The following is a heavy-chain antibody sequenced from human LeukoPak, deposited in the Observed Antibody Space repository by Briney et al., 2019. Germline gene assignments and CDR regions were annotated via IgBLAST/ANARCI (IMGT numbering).Heavy chain of an antibody. CDR1: GGSISSSSYY. Sequence: SETLSLTCTVSGGSISSSSYYWSWIRQPPEKGLEWIGYIYYTGSTDYNPSLKSRVTISVETSKNQFSLQLSSVTAADTAIYYCATSLESYYYMDVWGKGTTVTVSS. J-gene: IGHJ6*03. V-gene: IGHV4-61*01. CDR2: IYYTGST. CDR3: ATSLESYYYMDV. D-gene: IGHD5-24*01.